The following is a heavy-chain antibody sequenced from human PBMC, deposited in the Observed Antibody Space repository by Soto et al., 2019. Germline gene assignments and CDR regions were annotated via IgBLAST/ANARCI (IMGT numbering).Heavy chain of an antibody. V-gene: IGHV4-31*11. CDR3: ARRGAGSGSFDY. CDR2: IYYNGRA. J-gene: IGHJ4*02. D-gene: IGHD3-10*01. CDR1: GASISSGDYY. Sequence: QVQLQESGPGLVKPSQTLSLTCAVSGASISSGDYYWSWIRQHPGKGLEWIGYIYYNGRAYYNPSLNNRVTMSSDTSKNQFSLKLSAVTAADTAVYYWARRGAGSGSFDYWGQGALVTVSS.